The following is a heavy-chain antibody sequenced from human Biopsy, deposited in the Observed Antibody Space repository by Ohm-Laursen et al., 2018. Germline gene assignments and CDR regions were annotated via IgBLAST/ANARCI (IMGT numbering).Heavy chain of an antibody. D-gene: IGHD5-24*01. CDR1: GVSISVDGYY. V-gene: IGHV4-39*01. J-gene: IGHJ4*02. CDR3: ARGPSGVATIG. CDR2: IYHSGTT. Sequence: SETLSLTCTVSGVSISVDGYYLAWIRQLPGKGLDWIGYIYHSGTTYYNPSLKSRVTISVDTSKNQFSLNLSSVTGADTAVYYCARGPSGVATIGRGQGTLATVSS.